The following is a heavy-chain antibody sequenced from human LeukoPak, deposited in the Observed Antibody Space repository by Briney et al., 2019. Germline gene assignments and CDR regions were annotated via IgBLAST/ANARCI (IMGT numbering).Heavy chain of an antibody. CDR1: GFTFSNYS. D-gene: IGHD1-26*01. V-gene: IGHV3-21*04. CDR3: AREGGTVGATSFDY. CDR2: ISPSSHYI. J-gene: IGHJ4*02. Sequence: KPGGSLRLSCAGSGFTFSNYSINWVRQAPGKGLEWVSSISPSSHYIYYADSVRGRFTISRDNARNSLYLQMNSLRDEDTAVYYCAREGGTVGATSFDYWGQGALVTVSS.